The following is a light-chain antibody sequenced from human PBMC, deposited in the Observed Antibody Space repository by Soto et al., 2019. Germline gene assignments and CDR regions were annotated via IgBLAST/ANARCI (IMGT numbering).Light chain of an antibody. CDR3: QQYHDWPLT. J-gene: IGKJ4*01. Sequence: DIQMTQSPSSLSASVGDRVTITCRASQTMTTNLNWYQQKPGKAPKVLIYATSTVQSGVPSRFSGSGSGTEFTLTISSLQSEDFAVYYCQQYHDWPLTFGGGTRVEIK. CDR2: ATS. V-gene: IGKV1-39*01. CDR1: QTMTTN.